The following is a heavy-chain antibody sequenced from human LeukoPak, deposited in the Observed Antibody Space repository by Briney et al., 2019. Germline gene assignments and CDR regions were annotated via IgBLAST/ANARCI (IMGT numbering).Heavy chain of an antibody. CDR1: GGSISSYY. D-gene: IGHD6-13*01. CDR3: ARGLAAAGPYYYYYYMDV. CDR2: IYTSGST. V-gene: IGHV4-4*09. J-gene: IGHJ6*03. Sequence: SETLSLTCTVSGGSISSYYWSWIRQPPGKGLEWIGYIYTSGSTNYNPSLKSRVTISVDTSKNQFSLKLSSVTAADTAVYYCARGLAAAGPYYYYYYMDVWGKGPRSPSP.